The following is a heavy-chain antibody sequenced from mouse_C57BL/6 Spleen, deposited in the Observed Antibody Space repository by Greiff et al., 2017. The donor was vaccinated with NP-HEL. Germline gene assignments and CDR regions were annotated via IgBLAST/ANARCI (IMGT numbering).Heavy chain of an antibody. Sequence: QVQLQQSGPELVKPGASVKISCKASGYTFTDYYINWVKQRPGQGLEWIGWIYPGSGNTKYNEKFKSKATLTVDKPSSTAYMQLSSLTSEDSAVYYCARGIYGKGFDYGGQGTTLTVSS. J-gene: IGHJ2*01. V-gene: IGHV1-84*01. CDR3: ARGIYGKGFDY. CDR1: GYTFTDYY. D-gene: IGHD2-1*01. CDR2: IYPGSGNT.